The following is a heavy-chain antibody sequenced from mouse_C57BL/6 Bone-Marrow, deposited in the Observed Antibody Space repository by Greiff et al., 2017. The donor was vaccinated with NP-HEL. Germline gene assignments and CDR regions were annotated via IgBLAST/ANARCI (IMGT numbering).Heavy chain of an antibody. D-gene: IGHD1-1*01. V-gene: IGHV1-50*01. Sequence: VKLQQPGAELVKPGASVKLSCKASGYTFTSYWMQWVKQRPGQGLEWIGEIDPSDSYTNYNQKFKGKATLTVDTSSSTAYMQLSSLTSEDSAVYYCARRYYGSSYRYFDVWGTGTTVTVSS. CDR2: IDPSDSYT. J-gene: IGHJ1*03. CDR1: GYTFTSYW. CDR3: ARRYYGSSYRYFDV.